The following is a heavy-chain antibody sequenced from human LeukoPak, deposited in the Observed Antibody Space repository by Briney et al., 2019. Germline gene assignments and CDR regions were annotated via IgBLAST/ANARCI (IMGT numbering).Heavy chain of an antibody. V-gene: IGHV4-59*01. J-gene: IGHJ3*01. Sequence: SESLSLTCTVSGGSISSYYWSWVRQPPGKGLEWVGYIYYSGSNNYNPSLKSRVVISVDTSKNEFSLKLSSVTAADTAVYYCARAGCSYGNSDAFGVWGQGTMVSVCS. CDR1: GGSISSYY. D-gene: IGHD5-18*01. CDR3: ARAGCSYGNSDAFGV. CDR2: IYYSGSN.